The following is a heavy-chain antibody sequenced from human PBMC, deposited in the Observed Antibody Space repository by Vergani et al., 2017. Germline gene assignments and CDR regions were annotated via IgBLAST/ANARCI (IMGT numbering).Heavy chain of an antibody. CDR2: INPNSGGT. CDR3: ARVNDRGSSSSHTVAY. V-gene: IGHV1-2*02. Sequence: QVQLVQSGAEVKKPGASVKVSCKASGYTFTGYYMHWVRQAPGQGLEWMGWINPNSGGTNYAQKFQGRVTMTRDTSISTAYMELSRLRSDDTAVYYCARVNDRGSSSSHTVAYWGQGTLVTVSS. D-gene: IGHD6-6*01. J-gene: IGHJ4*02. CDR1: GYTFTGYY.